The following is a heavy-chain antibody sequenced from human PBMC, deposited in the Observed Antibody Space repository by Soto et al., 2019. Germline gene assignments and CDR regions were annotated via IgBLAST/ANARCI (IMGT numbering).Heavy chain of an antibody. CDR2: IRSKAYGGTT. J-gene: IGHJ6*02. V-gene: IGHV3-49*04. D-gene: IGHD2-2*01. Sequence: LRLSCTASGFTFGDYAMSWVRQAPGKGLEWVGFIRSKAYGGTTEYAASVKGRFTISRDDSKSIAYLQMNSLKTEDTAVYYCTRTAGVVVPAALLLGYYYYGMDVWGQGTTVTVS. CDR3: TRTAGVVVPAALLLGYYYYGMDV. CDR1: GFTFGDYA.